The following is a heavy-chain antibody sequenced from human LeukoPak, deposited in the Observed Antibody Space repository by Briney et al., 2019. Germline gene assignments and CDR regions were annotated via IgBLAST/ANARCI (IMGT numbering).Heavy chain of an antibody. V-gene: IGHV1-18*01. CDR1: GYTFTSYS. CDR2: ISGYNGHT. D-gene: IGHD2-15*01. J-gene: IGHJ4*02. Sequence: ASVKVSCKASGYTFTSYSISWVRQAPGQGLEWMGWISGYNGHTIYAQKLKGRVTMTTDTSTSTAYMDLRSLKSDDTAVYYCARASYCSDGSCYSDYWGRGTLVTVSS. CDR3: ARASYCSDGSCYSDY.